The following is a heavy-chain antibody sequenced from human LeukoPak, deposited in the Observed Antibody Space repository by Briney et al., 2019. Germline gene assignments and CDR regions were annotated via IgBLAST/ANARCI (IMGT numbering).Heavy chain of an antibody. CDR3: ARETPRRGETRDGYR. CDR1: GFTFSSYS. CDR2: IKEDGSET. V-gene: IGHV3-7*01. D-gene: IGHD5-24*01. Sequence: GGSLRPSCAASGFTFSSYSMNWVRQVPGKGLECLANIKEDGSETYYADSVKGRFTISRDNPKNLLFLQINSLRVEDTAVYYCARETPRRGETRDGYRWGQGTVVTVSS. J-gene: IGHJ4*02.